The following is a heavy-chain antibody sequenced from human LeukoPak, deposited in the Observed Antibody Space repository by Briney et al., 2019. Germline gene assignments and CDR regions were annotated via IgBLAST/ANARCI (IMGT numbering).Heavy chain of an antibody. V-gene: IGHV4-39*01. CDR1: GGSISSSSYY. J-gene: IGHJ5*02. D-gene: IGHD3-3*01. CDR3: ARGPVGMISNWFDP. Sequence: PSETLSLTCTVSGGSISSSSYYWGWIRQPPGKGLEWIGSIYYSGSTYYNPSLKSRVTISVDTSKNQFSLKLSSVTAADTAVYYCARGPVGMISNWFDPWGQGTLVTVSS. CDR2: IYYSGST.